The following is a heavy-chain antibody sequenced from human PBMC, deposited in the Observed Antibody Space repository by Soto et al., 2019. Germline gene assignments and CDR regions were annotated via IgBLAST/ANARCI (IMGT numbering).Heavy chain of an antibody. D-gene: IGHD1-1*01. V-gene: IGHV1-8*01. CDR1: GYTFTSYD. Sequence: ASVKVSCKASGYTFTSYDIYWVRQATGQGLEWMGWMNPNTGNSGYAQKFQGRVTMTSDTSISTAHMELSSLRSEDTAVYYCARRAETNGWNGFGADKYYFDFWGQGTLVSVSS. CDR2: MNPNTGNS. J-gene: IGHJ4*02. CDR3: ARRAETNGWNGFGADKYYFDF.